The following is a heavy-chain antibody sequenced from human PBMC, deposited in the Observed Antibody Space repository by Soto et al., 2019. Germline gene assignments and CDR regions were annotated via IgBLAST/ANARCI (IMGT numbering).Heavy chain of an antibody. CDR3: ARGDATKTVVTTSSGMDV. Sequence: QVQLVQSGAEVTKPGSSVKVSCKASGGSLSNYGISWVRQAPGQGLEWMGAIIPVFGTPNYAQKFQDRVTIPAXNXTXKXXMEARSRTSEDTAVYYWARGDATKTVVTTSSGMDVWGQGTTVTVSS. V-gene: IGHV1-69*14. CDR2: IIPVFGTP. J-gene: IGHJ6*02. CDR1: GGSLSNYG. D-gene: IGHD4-17*01.